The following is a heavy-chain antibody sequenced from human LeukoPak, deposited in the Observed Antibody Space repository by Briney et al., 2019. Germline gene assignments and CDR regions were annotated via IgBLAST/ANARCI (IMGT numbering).Heavy chain of an antibody. Sequence: ASVTVSCKASGYTFTSYAMHWVRQAPGQRLEWMGWINAGNGNTKYSQKFQGRVTITRDTSASTAYMELSSLRSEDTAVYYCGSQRWNTAIYGMDVWGQGTTVTVSS. CDR3: GSQRWNTAIYGMDV. V-gene: IGHV1-3*01. D-gene: IGHD5-18*01. CDR2: INAGNGNT. J-gene: IGHJ6*02. CDR1: GYTFTSYA.